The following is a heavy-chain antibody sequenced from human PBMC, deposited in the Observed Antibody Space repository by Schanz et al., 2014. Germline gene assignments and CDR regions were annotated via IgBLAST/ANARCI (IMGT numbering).Heavy chain of an antibody. CDR3: ARIVGSVLDS. Sequence: DVQLVESGGGLAQPGKSLRLSCAASGFAFSSYGMNWLRQAPGKGLEWVSVIGVAGTTTYYADSVKGRFAISRANSKNALYRQRNSLRAEDTAVDDCARIVGSVLDSWAQGTLVIVSS. J-gene: IGHJ5*01. D-gene: IGHD1-26*01. CDR1: GFAFSSYG. V-gene: IGHV3-23*04. CDR2: IGVAGTTT.